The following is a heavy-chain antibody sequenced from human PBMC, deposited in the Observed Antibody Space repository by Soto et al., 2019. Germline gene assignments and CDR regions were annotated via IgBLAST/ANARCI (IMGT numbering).Heavy chain of an antibody. V-gene: IGHV1-69*06. CDR1: GGTFSGHA. J-gene: IGHJ4*02. CDR3: ARGPNWGYRFDS. Sequence: QVQLVQSGAEVKKPGSSVKVSCEASGGTFSGHAISWVRQAPGQGPEWMGGLIPLFGTTQHAQRFQGRLTITADKSTTTAYMELTSLRFEDTAIYDCARGPNWGYRFDSWGQGTLVTVSS. D-gene: IGHD7-27*01. CDR2: LIPLFGTT.